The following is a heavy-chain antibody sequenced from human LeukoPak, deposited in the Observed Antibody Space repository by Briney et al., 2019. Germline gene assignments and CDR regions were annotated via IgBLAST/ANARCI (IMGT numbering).Heavy chain of an antibody. CDR3: ARDDVLVVAGLPGDYYMDV. Sequence: SETLSLTCTVSGGSISSSSYYWGWIRQPPGKGLEWIGSIYYSGSTYYNPSLKSRVTISVDTSKNQFSLKLSSVTAADTAVYYCARDDVLVVAGLPGDYYMDVWGKGTTVTVSS. CDR2: IYYSGST. D-gene: IGHD2-15*01. CDR1: GGSISSSSYY. J-gene: IGHJ6*03. V-gene: IGHV4-39*07.